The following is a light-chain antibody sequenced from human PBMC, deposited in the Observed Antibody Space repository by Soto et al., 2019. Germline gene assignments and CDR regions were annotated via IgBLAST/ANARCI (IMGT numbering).Light chain of an antibody. J-gene: IGKJ1*01. V-gene: IGKV3-20*01. Sequence: VLKQSRGTLSQSPGERSLFSCRASQSVSSYLAGYQQKPGQAPRLLIYGASSRATGIPNRFSGSGSGTDFTLTISRREPEDFAVYYCQQYGNSPQTFGQGAKVDI. CDR1: QSVSSY. CDR3: QQYGNSPQT. CDR2: GAS.